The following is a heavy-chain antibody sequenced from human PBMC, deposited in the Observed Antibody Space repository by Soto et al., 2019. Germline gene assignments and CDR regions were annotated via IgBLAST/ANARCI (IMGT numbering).Heavy chain of an antibody. D-gene: IGHD6-19*01. CDR3: ARGGIIGYSSGWYVNYYYGMDV. Sequence: ASVKVSCKASGGTFSSYAISWVRQAPGQGLEWMGGIIPIFGTANYAQKFQGRVTITADESTSTAYMELSSLTSEDTAVYYCARGGIIGYSSGWYVNYYYGMDVWGQGTTVTVSS. J-gene: IGHJ6*02. CDR1: GGTFSSYA. CDR2: IIPIFGTA. V-gene: IGHV1-69*13.